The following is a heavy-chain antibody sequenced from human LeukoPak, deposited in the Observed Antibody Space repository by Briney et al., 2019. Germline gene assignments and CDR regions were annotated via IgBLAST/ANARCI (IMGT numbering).Heavy chain of an antibody. V-gene: IGHV3-30-3*01. CDR2: ISYDGSNK. J-gene: IGHJ4*02. CDR1: GFTFSSYA. Sequence: GGSLRLCCAASGFTFSSYAMHWVRQAPGKGLEWVAVISYDGSNKYYADSVKGRFTISRDNSKNTLYLQMNSLRAEDTAVYYCARGYSSSWFDYWGQGTLATVSS. CDR3: ARGYSSSWFDY. D-gene: IGHD6-13*01.